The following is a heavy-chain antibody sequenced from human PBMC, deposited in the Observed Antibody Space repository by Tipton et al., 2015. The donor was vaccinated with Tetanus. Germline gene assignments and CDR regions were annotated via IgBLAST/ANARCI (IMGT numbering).Heavy chain of an antibody. D-gene: IGHD3-16*01. J-gene: IGHJ6*02. CDR3: EGDDYYETSLRDYYGEEV. V-gene: IGHV4-59*01. Sequence: TLSLTCTVSGASITTYHWSWFRQTPGRGLEWIGHIYYTGATSYNSSLQSRVTLSIDTSKNQFSLKMTSVTAADTAVYFCEGDDYYETSLRDYYGEEVWGQGTTVTVSS. CDR2: IYYTGAT. CDR1: GASITTYH.